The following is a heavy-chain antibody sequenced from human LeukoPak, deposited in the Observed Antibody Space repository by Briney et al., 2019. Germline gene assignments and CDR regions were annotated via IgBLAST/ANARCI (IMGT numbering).Heavy chain of an antibody. Sequence: SVKVSCKASGGTFSSYAVSWVRQAPEQRLEWMGRIIPIFGTANYAQKFQGRVTITTDESTSTAYMELSSLRSEDTAVYYCARVGHSTRLQTYYFDYWGQGTLVTVSS. J-gene: IGHJ4*02. V-gene: IGHV1-69*05. CDR3: ARVGHSTRLQTYYFDY. CDR1: GGTFSSYA. CDR2: IIPIFGTA. D-gene: IGHD2-15*01.